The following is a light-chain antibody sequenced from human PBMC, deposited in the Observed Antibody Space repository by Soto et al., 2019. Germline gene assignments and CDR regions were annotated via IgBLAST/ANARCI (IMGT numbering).Light chain of an antibody. CDR3: SSFTTVNSLV. CDR1: SSDVVDYNY. CDR2: EVT. J-gene: IGLJ1*01. Sequence: QSALTQPASVSGSPGQSITISCTGSSSDVVDYNYVSWYQQHPGEAPRLLIHEVTNRPSGVSNRFSGAKSGNMAYLTISGRQAEYEAAYYCSSFTTVNSLVFGGGTKVTVL. V-gene: IGLV2-14*01.